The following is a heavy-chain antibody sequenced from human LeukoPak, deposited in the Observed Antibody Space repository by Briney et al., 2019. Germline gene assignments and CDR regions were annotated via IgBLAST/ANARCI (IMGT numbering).Heavy chain of an antibody. CDR3: TSQDGYNPSSGY. D-gene: IGHD5-24*01. J-gene: IGHJ4*02. Sequence: GRSLRLSCAASGFTFSSYAMHWVRQAPGKGLEWVAVISYDGSNKYYADSVKGRFTISRDNSKNTLYLQMNSVKTEDTAVYYCTSQDGYNPSSGYWGQGTLVTVSS. CDR1: GFTFSSYA. CDR2: ISYDGSNK. V-gene: IGHV3-30-3*01.